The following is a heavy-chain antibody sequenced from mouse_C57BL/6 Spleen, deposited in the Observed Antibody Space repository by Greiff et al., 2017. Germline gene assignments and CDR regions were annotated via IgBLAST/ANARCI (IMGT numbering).Heavy chain of an antibody. CDR1: GFTFSDYG. V-gene: IGHV5-17*01. CDR2: ISSGSSTI. Sequence: EVQVVESGGGLVKPGGSLKLSCAASGFTFSDYGMHWVRQAPEKGLEWVEYISSGSSTIYYADTVKGRFTISRDNAKNTLFLQMTSLRSEDTAMYYCARGMLVATPFDYWGQGTTLTVSS. J-gene: IGHJ2*01. CDR3: ARGMLVATPFDY. D-gene: IGHD1-1*01.